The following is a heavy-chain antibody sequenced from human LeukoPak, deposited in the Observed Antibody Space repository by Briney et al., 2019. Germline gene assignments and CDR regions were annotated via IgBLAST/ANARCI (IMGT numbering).Heavy chain of an antibody. CDR1: GGSISSSSYY. D-gene: IGHD6-13*01. J-gene: IGHJ4*02. CDR2: IYYSGST. V-gene: IGHV4-39*07. Sequence: SETLSLTCTVSGGSISSSSYYWGWIRQPPGKGLEWIGSIYYSGSTYYNPSLKSRVTISVDTSKNQFSLKLSSVTAADTAVYYCARRLAAAGKDYSDYWGQGTLVTVSS. CDR3: ARRLAAAGKDYSDY.